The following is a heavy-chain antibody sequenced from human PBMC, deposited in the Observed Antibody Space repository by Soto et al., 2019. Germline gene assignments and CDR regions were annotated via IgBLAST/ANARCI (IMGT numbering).Heavy chain of an antibody. CDR3: ARGSPPYYDFWSGYPPTWFDP. D-gene: IGHD3-3*01. Sequence: SETLSLTCAVYGGSFSGYYWSWIRQPPGKGLEWIGEINHSGSTNYNPSLKSRVTISVDTSKNQFSLKLSSVTAADTAVYYCARGSPPYYDFWSGYPPTWFDPWGQGTLVTVFS. J-gene: IGHJ5*02. V-gene: IGHV4-34*01. CDR2: INHSGST. CDR1: GGSFSGYY.